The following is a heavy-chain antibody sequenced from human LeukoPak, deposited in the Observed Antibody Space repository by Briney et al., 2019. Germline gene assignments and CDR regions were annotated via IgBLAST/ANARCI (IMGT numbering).Heavy chain of an antibody. CDR2: IRSKAYGGTT. J-gene: IGHJ4*02. D-gene: IGHD6-19*01. CDR3: ARDTAVARPPPVYFDY. Sequence: GGSLRLSCTTSGFTFGDYAMSWFRQAPGKGLEWVGFIRSKAYGGTTECAASVKGRFTISRDDYKSIAYLQMNSLRAEDTAVYYCARDTAVARPPPVYFDYWGQGTLVTVSS. V-gene: IGHV3-49*03. CDR1: GFTFGDYA.